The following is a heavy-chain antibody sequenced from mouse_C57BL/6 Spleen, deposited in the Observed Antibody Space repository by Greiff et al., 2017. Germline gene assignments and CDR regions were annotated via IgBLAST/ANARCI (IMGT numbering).Heavy chain of an antibody. J-gene: IGHJ2*01. CDR2: IYPGSGNT. CDR3: ARDTTVVATPLDY. CDR1: GYIFTSYY. Sequence: QVQLQQSGPELVKPGASVKISCKASGYIFTSYYIHWVKQRPGQGLEWIGWIYPGSGNTKYNEKFKGKATLTADTSSSTAYMQLSSLTSEDSAVYYCARDTTVVATPLDYWGQGTTLTVSS. V-gene: IGHV1-66*01. D-gene: IGHD1-1*01.